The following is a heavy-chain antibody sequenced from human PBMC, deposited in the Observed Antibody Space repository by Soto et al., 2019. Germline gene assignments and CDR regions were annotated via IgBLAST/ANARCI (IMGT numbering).Heavy chain of an antibody. J-gene: IGHJ4*02. CDR2: IYYSGST. D-gene: IGHD1-26*01. CDR3: ARQSFSFDY. V-gene: IGHV4-39*01. Sequence: ETLSLTCTVSGGSISSSSYYWGWIRQPPGKGLEWIGSIYYSGSTYYNPSLKSRVTISVDTSKNQFSLKLSSVTAADTAVYYCARQSFSFDYWGQGTLVTVSS. CDR1: GGSISSSSYY.